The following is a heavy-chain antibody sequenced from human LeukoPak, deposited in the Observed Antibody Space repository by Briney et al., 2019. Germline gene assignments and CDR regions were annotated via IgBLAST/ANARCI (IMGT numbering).Heavy chain of an antibody. V-gene: IGHV3-23*01. CDR1: GITFSSYA. D-gene: IGHD5-18*01. Sequence: GESLRLSCAASGITFSSYAMSWVRQAPGKGLEWVSAISGNGGSTYYADSVKGRFTISRDNSKNTLYLQMNSLRAEDTAVYYCAKVVASYGYLDYWGQGTLVTVSS. CDR3: AKVVASYGYLDY. J-gene: IGHJ4*02. CDR2: ISGNGGST.